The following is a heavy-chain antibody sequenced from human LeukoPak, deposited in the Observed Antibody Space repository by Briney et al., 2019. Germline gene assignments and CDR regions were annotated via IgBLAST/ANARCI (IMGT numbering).Heavy chain of an antibody. CDR2: IWYDGSNK. CDR3: ARDRGYSYYDY. CDR1: GFTFSSYG. J-gene: IGHJ4*02. D-gene: IGHD5-18*01. Sequence: PGRSLRLSCAASGFTFSSYGMHWVRQAPGKGLEWVALIWYDGSNKNYADSVKGRFTISRDNLKNTLYLQMNSLRAEDTAVYYCARDRGYSYYDYWGQGTLVTVSS. V-gene: IGHV3-33*01.